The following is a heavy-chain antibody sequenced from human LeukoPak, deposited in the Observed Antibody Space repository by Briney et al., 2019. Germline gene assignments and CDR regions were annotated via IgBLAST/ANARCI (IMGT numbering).Heavy chain of an antibody. D-gene: IGHD2-2*01. V-gene: IGHV4-34*01. J-gene: IGHJ4*02. Sequence: SETLSHTCAVYGGSFSGYYWSWIRQPPAKGLDGIGEINHSGSTNYNPSLQSRVTISVDTSKNQSSLKLSSVTAADTAVYYCARGGYRSSTSRPFDYWGERTLVTVSS. CDR1: GGSFSGYY. CDR3: ARGGYRSSTSRPFDY. CDR2: INHSGST.